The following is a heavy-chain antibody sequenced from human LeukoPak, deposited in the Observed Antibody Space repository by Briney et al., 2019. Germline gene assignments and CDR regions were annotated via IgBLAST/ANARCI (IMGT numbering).Heavy chain of an antibody. J-gene: IGHJ4*02. CDR2: FDPEDGET. D-gene: IGHD6-13*01. V-gene: IGHV1-24*01. Sequence: ASVKVSCKVSGYTLTELSMHWVRQAPGKGLEWMGGFDPEDGETIYAQKFQGRVTMTEDTSTDTAYMELSSLRSKDTAVYYCATLSSSWYGYYFDYWGQGTLVTVSS. CDR3: ATLSSSWYGYYFDY. CDR1: GYTLTELS.